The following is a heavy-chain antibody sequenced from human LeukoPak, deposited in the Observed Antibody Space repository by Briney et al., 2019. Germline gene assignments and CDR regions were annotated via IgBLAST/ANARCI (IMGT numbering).Heavy chain of an antibody. J-gene: IGHJ5*02. CDR3: AKSGCSSTSCYSILSGWLDP. D-gene: IGHD2-2*02. CDR1: GFTFSSYA. CDR2: ISSNGGNT. V-gene: IGHV3-64*04. Sequence: PGGSLRLSCSASGFTFSSYAMRWVRQAPGKGLEYVSAISSNGGNTYYTDSVKGRFTISRDNSKNTLYLQMNSLRAEDTAVYYCAKSGCSSTSCYSILSGWLDPWGQGTLVTVSS.